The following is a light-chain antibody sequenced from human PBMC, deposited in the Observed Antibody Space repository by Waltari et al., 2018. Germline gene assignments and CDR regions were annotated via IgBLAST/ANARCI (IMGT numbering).Light chain of an antibody. V-gene: IGLV2-23*02. CDR3: CSYASSSPRLI. J-gene: IGLJ2*01. Sequence: QSALTQPASVSGSLGQSISISCSGTYSNVGSYDLVSWYHQRPGEAPKLLIYEVLKRPSGISNRFSGSKSGNAASLTISALQPEDEGTYYRCSYASSSPRLIFGGGTELSVL. CDR1: YSNVGSYDL. CDR2: EVL.